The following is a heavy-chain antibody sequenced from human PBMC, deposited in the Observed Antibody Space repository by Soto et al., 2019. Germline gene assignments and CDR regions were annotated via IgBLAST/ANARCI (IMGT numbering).Heavy chain of an antibody. Sequence: GASVKVSCKASGGTFSSYAISWVRQAPGQGLEWMGGVIPIFGTANYAQKFQGRVTITAGESTSTAYMELSSLRSEDTAVYYCARAPPLISSSSAYYYYGMDVWGQGTTVTVSS. CDR2: VIPIFGTA. J-gene: IGHJ6*02. V-gene: IGHV1-69*13. D-gene: IGHD6-6*01. CDR1: GGTFSSYA. CDR3: ARAPPLISSSSAYYYYGMDV.